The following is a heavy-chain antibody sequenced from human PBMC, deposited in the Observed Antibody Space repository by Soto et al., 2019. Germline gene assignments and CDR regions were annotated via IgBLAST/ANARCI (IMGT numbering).Heavy chain of an antibody. CDR1: GFTFSSYG. CDR2: IWYDGSNK. CDR3: ATTTGIAVEDY. J-gene: IGHJ4*02. D-gene: IGHD6-19*01. Sequence: GGSLRLSCAASGFTFSSYGMHWVRQAPGKGLEWVAVIWYDGSNKYYADSVKGRFTISRDNSKNTLYLQMNSLRAEDTAVYYCATTTGIAVEDYWGQGTLVTVSS. V-gene: IGHV3-33*01.